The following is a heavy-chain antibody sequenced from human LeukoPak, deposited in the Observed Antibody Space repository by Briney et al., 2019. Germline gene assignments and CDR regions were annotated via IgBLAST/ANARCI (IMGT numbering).Heavy chain of an antibody. D-gene: IGHD6-13*01. J-gene: IGHJ4*02. CDR3: AEGIAAAGAFDY. CDR2: ISGSGGST. CDR1: GFTFSSYA. V-gene: IGHV3-23*01. Sequence: PGGSLRLSCAASGFTFSSYAMSWVRQAPGKGLEWVSAISGSGGSTYYADSVKGRFTIARDNSKNPLYLQMNSLRAEDTAVYYCAEGIAAAGAFDYWGQGTLVTVSS.